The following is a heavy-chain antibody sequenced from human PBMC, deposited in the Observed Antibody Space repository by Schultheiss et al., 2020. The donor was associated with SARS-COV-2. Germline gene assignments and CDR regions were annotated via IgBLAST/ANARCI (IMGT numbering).Heavy chain of an antibody. CDR3: AKDPGIAAAAANWFDP. V-gene: IGHV3-7*01. D-gene: IGHD6-13*01. J-gene: IGHJ5*02. Sequence: GGSLRLSCAASGFTFSSYWMSWVRQAPGKGLEWVANIKQDGSEKYYVDSVKGRFTISRDNAKNSLYLQMNRLRAEDTAVYYCAKDPGIAAAAANWFDPWGQGTLVTVSS. CDR2: IKQDGSEK. CDR1: GFTFSSYW.